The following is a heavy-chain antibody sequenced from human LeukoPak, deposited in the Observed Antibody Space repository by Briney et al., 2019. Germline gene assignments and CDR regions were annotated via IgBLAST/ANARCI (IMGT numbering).Heavy chain of an antibody. CDR1: GGSFSGYY. V-gene: IGHV4-34*01. J-gene: IGHJ4*02. CDR3: ARFLQYCSGGSCYGRKFDY. CDR2: INHSGST. Sequence: SETLSLTCAVYGGSFSGYYWSWIRQPPGKGLEWIGEINHSGSTNYNPSLKSRVTISVDTSKNQFSLKLSSVTAADTAVYYCARFLQYCSGGSCYGRKFDYWSQGTLVTVSS. D-gene: IGHD2-15*01.